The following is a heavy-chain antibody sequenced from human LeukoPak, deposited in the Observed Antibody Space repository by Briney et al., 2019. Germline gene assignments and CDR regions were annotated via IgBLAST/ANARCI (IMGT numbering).Heavy chain of an antibody. J-gene: IGHJ5*02. V-gene: IGHV6-1*01. CDR2: TYYRSKWYN. CDR3: ARDLCSSSSCPNNWIDP. D-gene: IGHD2-2*01. CDR1: GDSLSSNSAA. Sequence: SQTLSLTFAISGDSLSSNSAAWNWLRQSPSRGLELLGRTYYRSKWYNDYAISVKGRITINRDTSKNQFSLQLNSVTPEDTAVYYCARDLCSSSSCPNNWIDPWGQGTLVTVSS.